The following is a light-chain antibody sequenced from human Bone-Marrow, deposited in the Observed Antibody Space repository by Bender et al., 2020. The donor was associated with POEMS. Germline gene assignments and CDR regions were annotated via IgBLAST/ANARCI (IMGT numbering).Light chain of an antibody. CDR2: EDD. Sequence: QSALTQPPSASGSPGQSVTISCTGSSSDICGYNFVSWYQQHPGRAPKLLISEDDKRPSGSLERLPGSRSGNTASRTVCGLQADDEAEYYCSSYAVKNDLIFGGGTKLTVL. CDR3: SSYAVKNDLI. CDR1: SSDICGYNF. J-gene: IGLJ2*01. V-gene: IGLV2-8*01.